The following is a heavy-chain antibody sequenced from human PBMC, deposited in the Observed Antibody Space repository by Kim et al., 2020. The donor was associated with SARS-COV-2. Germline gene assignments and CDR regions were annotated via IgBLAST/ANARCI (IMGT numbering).Heavy chain of an antibody. J-gene: IGHJ4*02. Sequence: GGSLRLSCAASGFTFSDYYMSWIRQAPGKGLEWLSYISNSGTYTHYADSVKGRFIISRDNAKNSLYLQVNSLRVEDTAVYYCAMVRGYNFGPSYWGQGTL. CDR1: GFTFSDYY. CDR3: AMVRGYNFGPSY. CDR2: ISNSGTYT. D-gene: IGHD3-10*01. V-gene: IGHV3-11*03.